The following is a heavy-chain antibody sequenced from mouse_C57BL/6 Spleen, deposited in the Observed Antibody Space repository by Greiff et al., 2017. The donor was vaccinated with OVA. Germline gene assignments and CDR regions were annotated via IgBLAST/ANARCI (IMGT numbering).Heavy chain of an antibody. CDR2: IWRGGST. Sequence: VKLVESGPGLVQPSQSLSITCTVSGFSLTSYGVHWVRQSPGKGLEWLGVIWRGGSTDYNAAFMSRLSITKDNSKSQVFFKMNSLQADDTAIYYCAKIDYDSYYYAMDYWGQGTSVTVSS. CDR1: GFSLTSYG. D-gene: IGHD2-4*01. J-gene: IGHJ4*01. V-gene: IGHV2-5*01. CDR3: AKIDYDSYYYAMDY.